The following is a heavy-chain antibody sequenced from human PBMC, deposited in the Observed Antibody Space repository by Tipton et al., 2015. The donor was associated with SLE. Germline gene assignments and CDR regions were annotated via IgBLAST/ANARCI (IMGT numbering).Heavy chain of an antibody. D-gene: IGHD3-10*01. CDR1: GYTFTDYS. Sequence: QLVQSGAEMGQPGASVKVSCKASGYTFTDYSISWVRQAPGQGLEWMAWISAYNGNTHFARKFQGRVSMTTDTSTSTAYMELTSLKSDDTAVYYCARDQYYYGSGTYPFWGQGTRVTVSS. J-gene: IGHJ4*02. V-gene: IGHV1-18*01. CDR2: ISAYNGNT. CDR3: ARDQYYYGSGTYPF.